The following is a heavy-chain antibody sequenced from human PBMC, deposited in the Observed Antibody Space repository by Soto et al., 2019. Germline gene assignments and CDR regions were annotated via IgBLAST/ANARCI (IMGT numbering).Heavy chain of an antibody. CDR3: ARFISLSPIYTDAFDN. V-gene: IGHV6-1*01. CDR2: TYYRSKWYN. J-gene: IGHJ3*02. D-gene: IGHD2-2*02. CDR1: GDSVSSNSAA. Sequence: SQTLSLTCAISGDSVSSNSAAWNWIRQSPSRGLEWLGRTYYRSKWYNDYAVSVKSRITINPDTSKNQFSLQLNSVTPEDTAVYYCARFISLSPIYTDAFDNWGQGTMVTVSS.